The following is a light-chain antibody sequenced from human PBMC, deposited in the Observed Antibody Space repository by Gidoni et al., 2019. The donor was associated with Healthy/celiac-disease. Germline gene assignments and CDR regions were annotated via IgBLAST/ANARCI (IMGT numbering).Light chain of an antibody. CDR2: DAS. CDR1: QSVSSY. Sequence: EIVLTQSPATLSLSPGERATLSCRASQSVSSYLAWYQQKPGQAPRLLIYDASNRATGIPARFSGRGSGTDFTLTISSLEPEDVAVYYCQQRSNWPPTLXQXTKVEIK. CDR3: QQRSNWPPT. J-gene: IGKJ1*01. V-gene: IGKV3-11*01.